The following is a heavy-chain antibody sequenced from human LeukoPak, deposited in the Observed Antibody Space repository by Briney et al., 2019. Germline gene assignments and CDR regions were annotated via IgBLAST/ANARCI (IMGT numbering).Heavy chain of an antibody. Sequence: PGGPLRLSCAASGFNFDDHGMSWVRQAPGKGLEWVSGINRNGGSTGYADSLKGRFTISRDNAKKSLYLQMNSLRAEDTALYHCARERKFGYSNVWYVFDYWGQGTLVTVSS. CDR2: INRNGGST. CDR3: ARERKFGYSNVWYVFDY. J-gene: IGHJ4*02. CDR1: GFNFDDHG. D-gene: IGHD6-19*01. V-gene: IGHV3-20*01.